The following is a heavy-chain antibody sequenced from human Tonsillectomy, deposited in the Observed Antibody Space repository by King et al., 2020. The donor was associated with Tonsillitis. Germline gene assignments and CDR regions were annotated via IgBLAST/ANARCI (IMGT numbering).Heavy chain of an antibody. Sequence: VQLVQSGAEVKKPGESLRISCKGSGYSFTTYWMAWVGQAPGKALEWMGIIYPVDSVTKCRPSSQGQFNISVDKSISTAYLQWSSLKASDTAMYYCARPRVAAAYDAFDIWGQGTMVTVSS. CDR2: IYPVDSVT. V-gene: IGHV5-51*03. CDR1: GYSFTTYW. J-gene: IGHJ3*02. D-gene: IGHD6-13*01. CDR3: ARPRVAAAYDAFDI.